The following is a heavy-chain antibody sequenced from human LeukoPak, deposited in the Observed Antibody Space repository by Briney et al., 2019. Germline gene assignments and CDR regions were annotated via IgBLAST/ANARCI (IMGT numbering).Heavy chain of an antibody. J-gene: IGHJ6*02. CDR1: GFTFSTYW. Sequence: AGGSLRLSCTAPGFTFSTYWMSWVRQTPEKGLEWVANIKEDGSEEVYVDSVKGRFTISRDNAKSSLYLQMNSLRTEDTAVYYCARDPYSRSWSYGMDVWGQGTAVTVSS. CDR3: ARDPYSRSWSYGMDV. CDR2: IKEDGSEE. V-gene: IGHV3-7*05. D-gene: IGHD6-13*01.